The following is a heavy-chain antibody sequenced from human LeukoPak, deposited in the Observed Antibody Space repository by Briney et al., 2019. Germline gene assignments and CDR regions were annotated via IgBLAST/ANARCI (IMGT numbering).Heavy chain of an antibody. J-gene: IGHJ4*02. CDR1: GFTFSSYA. Sequence: GGSPRLSCAASGFTFSSYAMNWVRQAPGKGLEWLSAISGNGGSTYYADSVKGRVTISRDNSKSTLYLQMNSLRAEDPAVYYCAREPTGHFDYWGQGTLVTVSS. CDR2: ISGNGGST. D-gene: IGHD3-9*01. CDR3: AREPTGHFDY. V-gene: IGHV3-23*01.